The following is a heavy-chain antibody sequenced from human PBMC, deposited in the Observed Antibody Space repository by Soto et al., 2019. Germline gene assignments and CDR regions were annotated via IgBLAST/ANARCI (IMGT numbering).Heavy chain of an antibody. CDR3: AKNYYSSTWYVSDY. CDR1: GYTFTSYG. V-gene: IGHV1-18*01. Sequence: ASVKVSCKASGYTFTSYGISWVRQAPGQGLEWMGWISAYNGNTNYAQKLQGRVTMTTDTSTSTAYMELRSLRAEDTAVYYCAKNYYSSTWYVSDYWGQGALVTVSS. D-gene: IGHD6-13*01. CDR2: ISAYNGNT. J-gene: IGHJ4*02.